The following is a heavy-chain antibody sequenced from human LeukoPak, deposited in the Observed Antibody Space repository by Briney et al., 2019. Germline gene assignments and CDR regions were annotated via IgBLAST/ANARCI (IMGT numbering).Heavy chain of an antibody. CDR3: AKDASKGPDSSGSSDY. V-gene: IGHV3-30*02. D-gene: IGHD3-22*01. CDR1: GFTSSSYG. CDR2: IRSNGKNE. Sequence: TGGSLSLACAASGFTSSSYGIHWVRQAPGKGLEWVTFIRSNGKNEYFAESVKGRFTSSRDNFKNMVYLQMNSLRDEDTAVYYCAKDASKGPDSSGSSDYWGQGTLVTVSS. J-gene: IGHJ4*02.